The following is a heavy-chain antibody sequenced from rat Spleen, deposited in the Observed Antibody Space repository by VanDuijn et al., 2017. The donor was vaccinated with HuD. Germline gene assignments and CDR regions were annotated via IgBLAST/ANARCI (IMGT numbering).Heavy chain of an antibody. CDR2: INSAGST. Sequence: EVQLQESGPGLVKPSQSLSLTCSVTGHSIASSYRWNWIRKFPGNKLEWMGYINSAGSTNCNPSLKSRISITRDISKNQFFLQVNSVTTEDTATYYCARWDYYSPRWYFDFWGPGTMVTVSS. CDR1: GHSIASSYR. J-gene: IGHJ1*01. V-gene: IGHV3-3*01. D-gene: IGHD1-1*01. CDR3: ARWDYYSPRWYFDF.